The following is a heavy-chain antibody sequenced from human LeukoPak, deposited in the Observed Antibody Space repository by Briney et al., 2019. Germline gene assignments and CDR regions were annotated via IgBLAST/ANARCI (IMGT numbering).Heavy chain of an antibody. Sequence: QSGGSLRLSCAASGFTFSSYWMHWVRQTPGKGLVWISRIKSDGSTIYADSVKGRFTISRDNSKNTLYLQMNSLRAEDTAVYYCAKDFSGRLGSVVGDAFDIWGQGTMVTVSS. CDR1: GFTFSSYW. D-gene: IGHD3-10*01. CDR3: AKDFSGRLGSVVGDAFDI. CDR2: IKSDGST. J-gene: IGHJ3*02. V-gene: IGHV3-74*01.